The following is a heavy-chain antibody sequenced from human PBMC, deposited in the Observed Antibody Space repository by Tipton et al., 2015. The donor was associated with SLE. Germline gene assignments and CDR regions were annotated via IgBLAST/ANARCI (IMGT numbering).Heavy chain of an antibody. V-gene: IGHV4-61*02. D-gene: IGHD4-23*01. CDR1: GGSISSGSYY. CDR3: ARGGMTTVVPDY. CDR2: IYTSGST. J-gene: IGHJ4*02. Sequence: TLSLTCTVSGGSISSGSYYWSWIRQPAGKGLEWIGRIYTSGSTNYNPSLKSRVTISVDTSKNQFSLKLSSVTAADTAVYYCARGGMTTVVPDYWGQGTLVTASS.